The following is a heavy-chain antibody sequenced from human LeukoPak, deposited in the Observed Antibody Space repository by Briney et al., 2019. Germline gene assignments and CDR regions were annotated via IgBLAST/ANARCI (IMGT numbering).Heavy chain of an antibody. V-gene: IGHV3-11*04. J-gene: IGHJ4*02. Sequence: GGSLRLSCAASGFTFSAHYMSSIRQAPGKGLEWVSYISSSGTTIYYADSVKGRFTISRDNAKNSLYLQMNSLRTEDTAVYYCARGDCSSTSCYYFDYWGQGTLVTVSS. CDR1: GFTFSAHY. D-gene: IGHD2-2*01. CDR2: ISSSGTTI. CDR3: ARGDCSSTSCYYFDY.